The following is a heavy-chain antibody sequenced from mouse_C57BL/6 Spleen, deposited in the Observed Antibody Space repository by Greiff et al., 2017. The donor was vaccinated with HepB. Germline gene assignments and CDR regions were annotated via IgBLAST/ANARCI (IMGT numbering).Heavy chain of an antibody. Sequence: VKLMESGPGLVAPSQSLSITCTVSGFSLTSYAISWVRQPPGKGLEWLGVIWTGGGTNYNSALKSRLSISKDNSKSQVFLKMNSLQTDDTARYYCARDWDVGGNYYAMDYWGQGTSVTVSS. V-gene: IGHV2-9-1*01. CDR1: GFSLTSYA. CDR3: ARDWDVGGNYYAMDY. J-gene: IGHJ4*01. D-gene: IGHD4-1*01. CDR2: IWTGGGT.